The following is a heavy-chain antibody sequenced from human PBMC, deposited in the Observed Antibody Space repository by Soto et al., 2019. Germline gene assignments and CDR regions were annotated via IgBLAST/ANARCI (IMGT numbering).Heavy chain of an antibody. CDR2: INAGNGNT. V-gene: IGHV1-3*01. Sequence: ASVKVSCKASGYTFTSYAMHWVRQAPGQRLEWMGWINAGNGNTKYSQKFQGRVTITRDTSASTAYMELSSLRSEDTAVYYCARVIGGTSRIAAAGTAFDIWGQGTMVTVSS. CDR3: ARVIGGTSRIAAAGTAFDI. CDR1: GYTFTSYA. J-gene: IGHJ3*02. D-gene: IGHD6-13*01.